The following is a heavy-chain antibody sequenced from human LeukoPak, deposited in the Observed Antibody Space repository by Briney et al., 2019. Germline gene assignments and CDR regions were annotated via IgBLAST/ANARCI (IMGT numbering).Heavy chain of an antibody. V-gene: IGHV4-59*12. CDR2: IYYSGST. CDR3: ARDGGYCSSTSCYRGIDY. CDR1: GGSISSYY. Sequence: KPSETLSLTCTVSGGSISSYYWSWIRQPPGKGLEWIGYIYYSGSTNYNPSLKSRVTISVDTSKNQFSLKLSSVTAADTAVYYCARDGGYCSSTSCYRGIDYWGQGTLVTVSS. J-gene: IGHJ4*02. D-gene: IGHD2-2*01.